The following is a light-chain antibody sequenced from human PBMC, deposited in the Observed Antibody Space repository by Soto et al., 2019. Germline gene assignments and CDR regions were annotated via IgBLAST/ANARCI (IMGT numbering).Light chain of an antibody. CDR2: DVS. CDR3: QHYAGGSRIT. V-gene: IGKV1-5*01. J-gene: IGKJ5*01. CDR1: QSITSW. Sequence: DIQMTQSPSTLSASVGDRVTITCRASQSITSWLAWYQQKPGKAPKLLIYDVSSLESGVPSRFSGSGFGTDFTLTISRLEPEDFALYYCQHYAGGSRITFGQGTRLEIK.